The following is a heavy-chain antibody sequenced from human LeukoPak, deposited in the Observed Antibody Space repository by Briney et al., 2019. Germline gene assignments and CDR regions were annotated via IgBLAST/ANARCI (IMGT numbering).Heavy chain of an antibody. CDR1: GGSFSGYY. CDR3: ARDRWNSYGEVDY. Sequence: SETLSLTCAVYGGSFSGYYWSWIRQPPGKGLEWIGEINHSGSTNYNPSLKSRVTISVDTSNNQFSLKLSSVTDADTAVYYCARDRWNSYGEVDYWGQGTLVTVSS. J-gene: IGHJ4*02. V-gene: IGHV4-34*01. D-gene: IGHD5-18*01. CDR2: INHSGST.